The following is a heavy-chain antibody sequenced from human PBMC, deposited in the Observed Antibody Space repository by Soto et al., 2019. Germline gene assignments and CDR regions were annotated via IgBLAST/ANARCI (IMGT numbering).Heavy chain of an antibody. D-gene: IGHD4-17*01. CDR1: GFTFSSYA. V-gene: IGHV3-23*01. Sequence: EVQLLESVGGLVQPGGSLRLSCAAFGFTFSSYAMSWVRQAPGKGLEWVSAISGSGGSTYYADSVKGRFTISRDNSKTTLYLQMNSLRAEDTAVYYCANGEMTTVTTVDYWGQGTLVTVSS. CDR2: ISGSGGST. CDR3: ANGEMTTVTTVDY. J-gene: IGHJ4*02.